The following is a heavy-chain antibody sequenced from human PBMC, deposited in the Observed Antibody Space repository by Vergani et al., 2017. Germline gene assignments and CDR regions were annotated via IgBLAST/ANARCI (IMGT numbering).Heavy chain of an antibody. D-gene: IGHD2-2*02. CDR2: ISYDGSNK. V-gene: IGHV3-30*18. CDR3: AKEGWYCSSTSCYTHYYYYMDV. CDR1: GFTFSSYG. J-gene: IGHJ6*03. Sequence: VHLEESGGGLVQPGGSLRLSCAASGFTFSSYGMHWVRQAPGKGLEWVAVISYDGSNKYYADSVKGRFTISRDNSKNTLYLQMNSLRAEDTAVYYCAKEGWYCSSTSCYTHYYYYMDVWGKGTTVTVSS.